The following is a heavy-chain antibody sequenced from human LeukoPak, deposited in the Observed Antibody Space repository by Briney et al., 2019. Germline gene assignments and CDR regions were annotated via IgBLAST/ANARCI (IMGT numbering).Heavy chain of an antibody. V-gene: IGHV3-64*01. CDR2: ISTNGDGT. J-gene: IGHJ5*01. D-gene: IGHD2-15*01. Sequence: GSLRLSCAASGFTFSTYAMHWVRQGPGKGLEYVSAISTNGDGTYYASSVTGRFTISRDNSKNTLYLQMGSLRAEDTAVYYCARYSGSCYNSRGQGTLVTVSS. CDR1: GFTFSTYA. CDR3: ARYSGSCYNS.